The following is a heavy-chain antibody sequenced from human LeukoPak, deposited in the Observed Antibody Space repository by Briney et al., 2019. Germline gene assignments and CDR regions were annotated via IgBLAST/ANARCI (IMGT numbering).Heavy chain of an antibody. D-gene: IGHD6-19*01. J-gene: IGHJ4*02. V-gene: IGHV3-20*04. CDR1: GFTFDDYG. CDR3: ARDSSGIAVGGTGDY. Sequence: GGSLRLSCAASGFTFDDYGMSWVRQAPGKGLEWVSGINWNGGRTVYADSVKGRFTISRDNAKNSLYLQMNSLRAEDTALYYCARDSSGIAVGGTGDYWGQGTLVTVSS. CDR2: INWNGGRT.